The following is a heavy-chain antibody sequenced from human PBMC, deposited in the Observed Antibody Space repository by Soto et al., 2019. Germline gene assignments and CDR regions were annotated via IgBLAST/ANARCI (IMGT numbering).Heavy chain of an antibody. CDR1: GGSISSYY. Sequence: SETLSLTCTVSGGSISSYYWSWIRQPPGKGLEWIGYIYYSGSTNYNPSLKSRVTISVDTSKNQFSLKLSSVTAADTAVYYCARERHDYYDSSGYYWFDPWGQGTLVTVSS. D-gene: IGHD3-22*01. CDR2: IYYSGST. CDR3: ARERHDYYDSSGYYWFDP. J-gene: IGHJ5*02. V-gene: IGHV4-59*01.